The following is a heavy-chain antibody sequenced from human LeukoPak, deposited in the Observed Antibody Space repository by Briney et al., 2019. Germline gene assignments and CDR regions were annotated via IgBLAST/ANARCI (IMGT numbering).Heavy chain of an antibody. V-gene: IGHV1-2*07. CDR3: ARDRTLDYALGHYSFDY. Sequence: GASVKVSCKACGYTFTGYYMHWVRQAPGQGLEWMGWMFPHNGKIEIAHKFQDRLILTTDASSEKAHMELKSLRSDDTALYFCARDRTLDYALGHYSFDYWGQGTLVTVSS. CDR2: MFPHNGKI. D-gene: IGHD2-2*01. CDR1: GYTFTGYY. J-gene: IGHJ4*02.